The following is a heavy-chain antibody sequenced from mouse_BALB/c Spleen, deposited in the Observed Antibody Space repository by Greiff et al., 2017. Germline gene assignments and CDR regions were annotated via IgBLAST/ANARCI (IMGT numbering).Heavy chain of an antibody. CDR1: GFSLTSYG. CDR3: ARQDRYDAWFAY. Sequence: VQLQESGPDLVAPSQGLSITCTVSGFSLTSYGVHWVRQPPGKGLEWLVVIWSDGSTTYNSALKSRLSISKDNSKSQVFLKMNSLQTDDTAMYYCARQDRYDAWFAYWGQGTLVTVSA. V-gene: IGHV2-6-2*01. CDR2: IWSDGST. J-gene: IGHJ3*01. D-gene: IGHD2-14*01.